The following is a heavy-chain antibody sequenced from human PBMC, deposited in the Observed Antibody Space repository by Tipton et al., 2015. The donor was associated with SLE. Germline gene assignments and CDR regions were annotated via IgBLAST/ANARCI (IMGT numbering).Heavy chain of an antibody. CDR2: ISYDGSNK. J-gene: IGHJ4*02. D-gene: IGHD4/OR15-4a*01. Sequence: RSLRLSCAASGFTFSSYAMHWVRQAPGKGLEWVAVISYDGSNKYYADSVKGRFTISRDNSKNTLYLQMNSLRAEDTAVYYCAKHSAGLTYFDYWGQGTLVTVSS. CDR3: AKHSAGLTYFDY. CDR1: GFTFSSYA. V-gene: IGHV3-30*04.